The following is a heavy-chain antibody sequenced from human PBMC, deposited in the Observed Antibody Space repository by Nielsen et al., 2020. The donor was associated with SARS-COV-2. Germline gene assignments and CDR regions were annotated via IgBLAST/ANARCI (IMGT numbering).Heavy chain of an antibody. V-gene: IGHV3-30*04. J-gene: IGHJ4*02. D-gene: IGHD4-17*01. CDR3: ARVKPVTGKVGDY. Sequence: WIRQPPGKGLEWVAVISYDGSNKYYADSVKGRFTISRDNSKNTLYLQMNSLRAEDTAVYYCARVKPVTGKVGDYWGQGTLVTSPQ. CDR2: ISYDGSNK.